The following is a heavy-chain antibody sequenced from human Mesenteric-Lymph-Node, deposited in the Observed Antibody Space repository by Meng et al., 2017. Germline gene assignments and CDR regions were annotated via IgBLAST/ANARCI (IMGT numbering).Heavy chain of an antibody. Sequence: SETLSLTCAVSGDSISNHNWWTWVRQPPGKGLEWIGEIYHSGTTNYNPSLKSRVTISVDMSKNHFSLNLNSVTAADTAVYYCARGGVTPRYWGHGTLVTVSS. D-gene: IGHD3-16*01. J-gene: IGHJ4*01. V-gene: IGHV4-4*02. CDR1: GDSISNHNW. CDR2: IYHSGTT. CDR3: ARGGVTPRY.